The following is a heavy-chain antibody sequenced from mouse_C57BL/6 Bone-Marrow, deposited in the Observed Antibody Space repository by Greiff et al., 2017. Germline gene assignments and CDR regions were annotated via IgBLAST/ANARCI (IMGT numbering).Heavy chain of an antibody. Sequence: QVQLQQSGAELAKPGASVKLSCKASGYTFTSYWMHWVKQRPGQGLEWIGDIYPGSGSTNYNEKFKSKATLTVDTSSSTAYMQLSSLTSEDSAVYYCARTILRLDYWGQGTTLTVSS. CDR1: GYTFTSYW. CDR3: ARTILRLDY. V-gene: IGHV1-55*01. J-gene: IGHJ2*01. CDR2: IYPGSGST. D-gene: IGHD1-1*01.